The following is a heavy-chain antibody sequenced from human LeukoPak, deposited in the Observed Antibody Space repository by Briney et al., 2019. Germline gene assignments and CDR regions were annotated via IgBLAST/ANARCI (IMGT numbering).Heavy chain of an antibody. CDR3: ARQFRDSSGYYSYYFDY. Sequence: GESLKISCKGSGYSFTTYWIGWVRQMPGRGLEWMGIIYPGDSHTRYSPSFQGQVTISADKSISTAYLQWSSLKASDTAMYYCARQFRDSSGYYSYYFDYWGQGTLVTVSS. J-gene: IGHJ4*02. CDR1: GYSFTTYW. V-gene: IGHV5-51*01. D-gene: IGHD3-22*01. CDR2: IYPGDSHT.